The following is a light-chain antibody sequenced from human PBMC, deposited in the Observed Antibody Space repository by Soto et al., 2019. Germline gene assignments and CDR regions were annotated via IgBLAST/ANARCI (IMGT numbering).Light chain of an antibody. V-gene: IGKV1-5*01. Sequence: IQVTQSPPTLSASVGGRVTVTCRASQTISTWMAWYQQKPGKAPKLLVYDASTLQSGVASRFSGSGSGTEFTLIISGLQPDDSATYYCQQYTNTNNPWMFGQGTKVDI. CDR1: QTISTW. CDR3: QQYTNTNNPWM. J-gene: IGKJ1*01. CDR2: DAS.